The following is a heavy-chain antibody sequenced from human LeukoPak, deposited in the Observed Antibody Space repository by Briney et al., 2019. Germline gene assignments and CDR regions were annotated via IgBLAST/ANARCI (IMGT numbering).Heavy chain of an antibody. CDR1: GFTFSGAA. Sequence: GGSLRLSCAASGFTFSGAAMTWVRQAPGKGLEWVSTITGSDDRTYYADSVKGRFTISRDYSKNTLRLQMSSLRVGDTAIYYCAKGPQVGSGYHPDFWGQGTLVTVSS. CDR2: ITGSDDRT. V-gene: IGHV3-23*01. J-gene: IGHJ4*02. CDR3: AKGPQVGSGYHPDF. D-gene: IGHD3-22*01.